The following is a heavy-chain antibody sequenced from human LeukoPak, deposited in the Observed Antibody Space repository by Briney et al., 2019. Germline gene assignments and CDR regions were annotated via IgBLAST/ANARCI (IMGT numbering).Heavy chain of an antibody. Sequence: SETLSLTCAVSGGAISSNYWRWIRQPPGKGLEWIGYIHTSGSTNYIPSLKSRVTISVDTSKNQFSLKLSSVTAADTAVYYCARLVYSLDGSGYNWFDPWGQETLVTVSS. J-gene: IGHJ5*02. CDR3: ARLVYSLDGSGYNWFDP. CDR1: GGAISSNY. D-gene: IGHD2-15*01. V-gene: IGHV4-4*09. CDR2: IHTSGST.